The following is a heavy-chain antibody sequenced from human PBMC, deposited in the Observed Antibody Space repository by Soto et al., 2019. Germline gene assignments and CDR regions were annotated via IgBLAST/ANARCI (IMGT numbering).Heavy chain of an antibody. CDR1: GYTFTNYA. Sequence: QVQLVQSGAEVKKPAASVKVSCKASGYTFTNYAMHWVRQAPGQRLEWMGWINAGNGNTKYSQQFQGRVTITRDTXXXXXXXXXXXXXXXXXXXXXCARSSGYYYLEYWGQGTLVTVSS. CDR3: ARSSGYYYLEY. D-gene: IGHD3-22*01. CDR2: INAGNGNT. V-gene: IGHV1-3*01. J-gene: IGHJ4*02.